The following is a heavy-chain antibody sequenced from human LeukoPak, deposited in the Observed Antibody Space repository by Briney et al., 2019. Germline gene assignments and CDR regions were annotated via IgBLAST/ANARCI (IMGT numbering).Heavy chain of an antibody. CDR3: ARAGRVYGSGTLKY. D-gene: IGHD3-10*01. V-gene: IGHV3-30*04. J-gene: IGHJ4*02. CDR2: ISYDGSNK. Sequence: GGSLRLSCAASGFTFSSYAMHWVRQAPGKGLEWVAVISYDGSNKYYADSVKGRFTISRDKSKNTLYLQMNSLRAGDTAVYYCARAGRVYGSGTLKYWGQGTLVTVSS. CDR1: GFTFSSYA.